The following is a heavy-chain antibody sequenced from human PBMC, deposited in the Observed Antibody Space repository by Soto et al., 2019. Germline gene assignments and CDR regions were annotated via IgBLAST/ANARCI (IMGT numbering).Heavy chain of an antibody. J-gene: IGHJ4*02. D-gene: IGHD3-22*01. CDR2: IKSKTDGGTT. Sequence: EVQLVESGGGLVKPGGSLRLSCAASGFTFRNAWMSWVRQAPGKGLEWVGRIKSKTDGGTTDYAAPVKGRFTISRDDSKNTLYLQMNSLKTEDTAVYYCTTGQPFYYYDSSGYYYVDYWGQGTLVTVSS. V-gene: IGHV3-15*01. CDR3: TTGQPFYYYDSSGYYYVDY. CDR1: GFTFRNAW.